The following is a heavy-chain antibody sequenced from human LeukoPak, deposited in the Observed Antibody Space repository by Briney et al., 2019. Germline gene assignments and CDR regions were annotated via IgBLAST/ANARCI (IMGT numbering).Heavy chain of an antibody. D-gene: IGHD3-22*01. J-gene: IGHJ4*02. Sequence: GGSLRLSCAASGFTFSSYAMSWVRQAPGKGLEWVSAISGSGGSTYYADSVKGRFTISRDNSKNTLYLQMNSLRAEDTAVYYCAKDHRATARYYYDSSGYYPFDYWGQGTLVTVSS. CDR3: AKDHRATARYYYDSSGYYPFDY. V-gene: IGHV3-23*01. CDR2: ISGSGGST. CDR1: GFTFSSYA.